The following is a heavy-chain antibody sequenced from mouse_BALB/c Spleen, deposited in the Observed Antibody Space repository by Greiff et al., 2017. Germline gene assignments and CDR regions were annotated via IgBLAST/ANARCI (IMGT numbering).Heavy chain of an antibody. J-gene: IGHJ4*01. CDR3: AKDSDYDAMDY. CDR2: ISYSGST. V-gene: IGHV3-2*02. Sequence: EVQLQQSGPGLVKPSQSLSLTCTVTGYSITSDYAWNWIRQFPGNKLEWMGYISYSGSTSYNPSLKSRISITRDTSKNQFFLQLNSVTTEDTATYYCAKDSDYDAMDYWGQGTSVTVSS. CDR1: GYSITSDYA.